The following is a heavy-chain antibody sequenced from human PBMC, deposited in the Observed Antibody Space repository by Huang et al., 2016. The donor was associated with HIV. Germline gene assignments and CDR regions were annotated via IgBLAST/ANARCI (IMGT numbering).Heavy chain of an antibody. Sequence: QVQLVQSGAEVKSPGASVKVSCKASGYTFTSDGISWVRQAPGPGLEWMGGSSIYNANTNDAQKFQGRVTMTTDTSTSSADMELRSLRADDTAGYYCARGSYYDIGTGFYHPAEYFQHWGQGTLVTVSS. CDR2: SSIYNANT. CDR1: GYTFTSDG. D-gene: IGHD3-9*01. J-gene: IGHJ1*01. CDR3: ARGSYYDIGTGFYHPAEYFQH. V-gene: IGHV1-18*01.